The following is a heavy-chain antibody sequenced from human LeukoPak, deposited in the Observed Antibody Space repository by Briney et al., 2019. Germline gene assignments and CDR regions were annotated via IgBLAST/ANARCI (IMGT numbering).Heavy chain of an antibody. J-gene: IGHJ4*02. D-gene: IGHD2-15*01. V-gene: IGHV4-34*01. Sequence: PSETLSLTCAVYGGSFSGYYWSWIRQPPGKGLEWIGEINHSGSTNYNPSLKSRVTISVDTSKNQFSLKLSSVTAADTAVYYCARGYSEDFDYWGQGTLVTVSS. CDR3: ARGYSEDFDY. CDR1: GGSFSGYY. CDR2: INHSGST.